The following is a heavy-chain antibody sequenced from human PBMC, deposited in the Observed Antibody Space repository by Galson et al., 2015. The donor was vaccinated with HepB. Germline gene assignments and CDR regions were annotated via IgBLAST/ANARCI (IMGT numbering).Heavy chain of an antibody. CDR3: AKDMRRAVTSSTFDF. J-gene: IGHJ4*02. Sequence: SLRLSGAASGFTFSSYAMSWVRQAPGKGLEWVSAISGSGGSTYYADSMKGPFTISRDNSKNTLYLQMNSLRAVDTAVYYSAKDMRRAVTSSTFDFWGQGTLVTVSS. CDR1: GFTFSSYA. D-gene: IGHD4-17*01. V-gene: IGHV3-23*01. CDR2: ISGSGGST.